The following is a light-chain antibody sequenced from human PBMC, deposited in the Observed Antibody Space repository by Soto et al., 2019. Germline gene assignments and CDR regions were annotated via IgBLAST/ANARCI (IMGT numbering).Light chain of an antibody. V-gene: IGKV1-5*01. CDR3: QQYATYSPRT. CDR1: QNIGTW. Sequence: DIQLTQSPSTLSASVGDRVTITCRASQNIGTWLAWYQHRPGEGPKLLIHDASTLESGVPSRFSGGGSETEFSLTINSLESGDSGTYHCQQYATYSPRTFGQGTTVEIK. J-gene: IGKJ1*01. CDR2: DAS.